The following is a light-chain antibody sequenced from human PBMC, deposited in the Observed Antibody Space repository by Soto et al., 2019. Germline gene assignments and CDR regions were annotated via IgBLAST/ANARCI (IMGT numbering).Light chain of an antibody. V-gene: IGKV1-5*03. J-gene: IGKJ1*01. CDR1: QSISSW. Sequence: DIQMTQYPSTLSASVGDRVIITCRASQSISSWLAWYQQKPGKAPKLLISKASNLERGVPSRFSGSGSGTEFTLTVSSLQPDDFATYYCQQYYSYWTFGQGTKVEIK. CDR2: KAS. CDR3: QQYYSYWT.